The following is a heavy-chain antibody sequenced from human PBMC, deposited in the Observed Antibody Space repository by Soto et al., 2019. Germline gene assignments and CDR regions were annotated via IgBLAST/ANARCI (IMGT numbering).Heavy chain of an antibody. Sequence: QVQLVESGGGVVQPGRSLRLSCAASGFTFSSYGMHWVRQAPGKGLEWVAVIWYDGSNKYYADSVKGRFTISRDNSKNTLYLQMNSLRAEDTAVYYCARGRTIFGVAIWTPRRAGYGMDVWGQGTTVTVSS. CDR1: GFTFSSYG. CDR3: ARGRTIFGVAIWTPRRAGYGMDV. CDR2: IWYDGSNK. J-gene: IGHJ6*02. V-gene: IGHV3-33*01. D-gene: IGHD3-3*01.